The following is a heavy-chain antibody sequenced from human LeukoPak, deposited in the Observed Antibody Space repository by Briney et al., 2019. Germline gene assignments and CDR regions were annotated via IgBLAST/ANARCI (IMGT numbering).Heavy chain of an antibody. CDR2: IYPADSDI. V-gene: IGHV5-51*01. J-gene: IGHJ5*02. CDR1: GYSINNYW. D-gene: IGHD2-15*01. CDR3: ARQEYCSGGSCYTWFDP. Sequence: GESLKISCKGSGYSINNYWIGWVRQMPGRGLEWMGIIYPADSDIRYSPSFQGQVTISADKSISTAYLQWSSLKASDTAMYYCARQEYCSGGSCYTWFDPWGQGTLVIVSS.